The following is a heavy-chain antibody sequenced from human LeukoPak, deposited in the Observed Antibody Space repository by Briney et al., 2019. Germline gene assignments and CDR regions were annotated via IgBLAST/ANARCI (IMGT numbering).Heavy chain of an antibody. CDR1: GGSISSYY. CDR3: ARVGPMTTVIGGDAFDI. Sequence: SETLSLTCTVSGGSISSYYWSWIRQPAGKGLEWIGRIYTSGSTNYNPSLKSRVTMSVDTSKNQFSLKLSSVTAADTVVYYCARVGPMTTVIGGDAFDIWGQGTMVTVSS. J-gene: IGHJ3*02. V-gene: IGHV4-4*07. CDR2: IYTSGST. D-gene: IGHD4-11*01.